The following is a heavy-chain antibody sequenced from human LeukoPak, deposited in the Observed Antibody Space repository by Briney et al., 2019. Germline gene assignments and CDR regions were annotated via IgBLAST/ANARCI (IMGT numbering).Heavy chain of an antibody. CDR1: GYSFTSYY. V-gene: IGHV1-46*01. CDR3: ARNPYGAGNYWVH. Sequence: ASVKVSCKASGYSFTSYYIHWVRQAPGQGLEWMGMINPSGGSTSYAQKFQGRVTMTRDTSTSTVYMELSSLRSEDTAVYYCARNPYGAGNYWVHWGQGTLVTVSS. D-gene: IGHD3-10*01. CDR2: INPSGGST. J-gene: IGHJ4*02.